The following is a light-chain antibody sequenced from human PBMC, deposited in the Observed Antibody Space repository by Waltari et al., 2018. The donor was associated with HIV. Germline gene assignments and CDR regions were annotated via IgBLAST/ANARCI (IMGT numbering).Light chain of an antibody. Sequence: AIRMTQSPSSFSASTGDRVTITCRASQSLRSYLAWYQQKPGKAPKLLFYTASTLQSGVPSRFSGSGSGTDFTLTISGLQPEDSATYYCQQYNNYPLTFSGGTKVEIK. CDR2: TAS. CDR1: QSLRSY. J-gene: IGKJ4*01. CDR3: QQYNNYPLT. V-gene: IGKV1-8*01.